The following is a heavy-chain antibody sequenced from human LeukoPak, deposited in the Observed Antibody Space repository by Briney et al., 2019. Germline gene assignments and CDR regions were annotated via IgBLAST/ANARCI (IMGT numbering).Heavy chain of an antibody. Sequence: ASVKVSCKASGYTFTGYYMHWVRQAPGQGLEWMGWINPNSGGTNYAQKFQGRVTMTRDTSISTAYMELSRLRSDDTAVYYCARDQGYYDFWSGYDYYYYMDVWGKGTTVTVSS. V-gene: IGHV1-2*02. D-gene: IGHD3-3*01. CDR3: ARDQGYYDFWSGYDYYYYMDV. CDR1: GYTFTGYY. J-gene: IGHJ6*03. CDR2: INPNSGGT.